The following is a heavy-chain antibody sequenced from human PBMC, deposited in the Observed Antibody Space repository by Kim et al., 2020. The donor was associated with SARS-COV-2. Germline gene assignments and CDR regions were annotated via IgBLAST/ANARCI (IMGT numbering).Heavy chain of an antibody. D-gene: IGHD4-17*01. V-gene: IGHV4-39*01. Sequence: PSLKSRVTISVDTSKNQFSLKLSSVTAADTAVYYCARIPVYGRAIRLFDYWGQGTLVTVSS. CDR3: ARIPVYGRAIRLFDY. J-gene: IGHJ4*02.